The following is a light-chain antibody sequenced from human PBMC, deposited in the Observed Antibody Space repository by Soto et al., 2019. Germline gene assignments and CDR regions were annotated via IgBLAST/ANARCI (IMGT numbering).Light chain of an antibody. Sequence: DIQVTQSPSSLSASVGDRVTITCRASQDISGHLAWYLQKPGKVPKLLIYEASTLQSRVPSRFSASGSGTDFTLTISSLQPEDVATYYCQKYNGTPRTFGQGTKVELK. CDR1: QDISGH. CDR3: QKYNGTPRT. J-gene: IGKJ1*01. V-gene: IGKV1-27*01. CDR2: EAS.